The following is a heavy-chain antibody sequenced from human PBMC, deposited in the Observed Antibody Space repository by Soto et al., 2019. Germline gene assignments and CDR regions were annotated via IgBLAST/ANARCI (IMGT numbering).Heavy chain of an antibody. Sequence: GASVKVSCKASGYTFTSYGISWVRQATGQGLAWMGWMNPNSGNTGYAKKFQGRVTMTRNTSISTAYMELSSLRSEDTAVYYCARGPSTLYSSSSVLDYWGQGTLVTVSS. D-gene: IGHD6-6*01. V-gene: IGHV1-8*02. CDR1: GYTFTSYG. J-gene: IGHJ4*02. CDR3: ARGPSTLYSSSSVLDY. CDR2: MNPNSGNT.